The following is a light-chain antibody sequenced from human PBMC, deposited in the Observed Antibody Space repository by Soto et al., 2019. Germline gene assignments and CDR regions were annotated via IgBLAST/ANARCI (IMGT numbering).Light chain of an antibody. V-gene: IGKV1-5*03. CDR1: QSISSW. Sequence: DIQMTQSPSTLSASVGDRVTITCRASQSISSWLAWYQQKPGKAPKLLIYKASSLESGVPSRFSGSGSGTEFTLTISTRQLDYFANYSAKQNNSYWRFGQGTKVEIK. J-gene: IGKJ1*01. CDR2: KAS. CDR3: KQNNSYWR.